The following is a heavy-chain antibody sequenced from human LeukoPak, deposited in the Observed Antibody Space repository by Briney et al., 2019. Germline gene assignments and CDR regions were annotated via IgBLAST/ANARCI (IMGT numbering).Heavy chain of an antibody. CDR1: GFTFSSYG. D-gene: IGHD3-22*01. V-gene: IGHV3-23*01. CDR2: ISGSGGST. J-gene: IGHJ4*02. Sequence: GGTLRLSCAASGFTFSSYGMSWVRQAPGKGLEWVSAISGSGGSTYYADSVKGRFTISRDNSKNTLYLQMNSLRAEDTAVYYCAKRSGHYYDSSGYYYVVDYWGQGTLVTASS. CDR3: AKRSGHYYDSSGYYYVVDY.